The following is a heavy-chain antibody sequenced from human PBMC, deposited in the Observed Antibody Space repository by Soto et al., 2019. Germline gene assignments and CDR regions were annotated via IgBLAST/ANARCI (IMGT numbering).Heavy chain of an antibody. V-gene: IGHV4-30-2*01. J-gene: IGHJ3*02. CDR3: ARGGHPDAFDI. CDR2: IYHSGST. CDR1: GGSISSGGYS. Sequence: LSLTCAVSGGSISSGGYSWSWIRQPPGKGLEWIGYIYHSGSTYYNPSLKSRVTISVDRSKNQFSLKLSSVTAADTAVYYCARGGHPDAFDIWGQGTMVTVSS.